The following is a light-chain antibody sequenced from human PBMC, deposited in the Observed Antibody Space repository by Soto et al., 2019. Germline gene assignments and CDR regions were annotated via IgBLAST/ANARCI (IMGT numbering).Light chain of an antibody. CDR1: SSDVGGYNY. Sequence: QSALTQPRSVSGSPGQSVTISCTGTSSDVGGYNYVSWYQQHPGKAPKLMIYDVSKRPSGFPDRFSGSKSGNTASLTISGLQTEDEAHYYCCSYAGSYTFNYVFGTGTKLTVL. CDR2: DVS. J-gene: IGLJ1*01. V-gene: IGLV2-11*01. CDR3: CSYAGSYTFNYV.